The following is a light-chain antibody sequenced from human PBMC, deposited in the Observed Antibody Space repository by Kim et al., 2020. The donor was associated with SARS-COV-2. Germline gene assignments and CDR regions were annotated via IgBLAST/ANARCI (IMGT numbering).Light chain of an antibody. CDR2: GKD. CDR1: SLRSYY. Sequence: SSELTQDPAVSVALGQTVRITCQGDSLRSYYATWYQQKSGQAPVLVFYGKDKRPSGIPDRFSGSSSGSTASMTITGAQAADEADYYCKSRGSRGNVVFGGGTKVTVL. J-gene: IGLJ6*01. V-gene: IGLV3-19*01. CDR3: KSRGSRGNVV.